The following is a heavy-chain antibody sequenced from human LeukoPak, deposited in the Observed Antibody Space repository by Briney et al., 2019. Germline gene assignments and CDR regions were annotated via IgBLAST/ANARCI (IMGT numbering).Heavy chain of an antibody. D-gene: IGHD3-22*01. J-gene: IGHJ4*02. CDR1: GFTFSSYA. V-gene: IGHV3-23*01. Sequence: GGSLRLSCEASGFTFSSYAMGWVRQAPGKGLDWVSSLSGSGISTFYADSVKGRFTISRDNSKNTLYLQMSSLRAEDTAVYYCARDCCNSSGYYDFWGQGTLVTVSS. CDR2: LSGSGIST. CDR3: ARDCCNSSGYYDF.